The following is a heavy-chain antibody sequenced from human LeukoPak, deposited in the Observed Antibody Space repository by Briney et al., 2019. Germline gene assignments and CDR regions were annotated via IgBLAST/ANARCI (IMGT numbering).Heavy chain of an antibody. CDR1: GYTFTGYY. D-gene: IGHD1-26*01. CDR2: INPNSGGT. Sequence: ASVKVSCKASGYTFTGYYMHWVRQAPGQGLEWMGWINPNSGGTNYAQKFQGRVTMTRDTSISTAYMELSRLRSDDTAVYYCARGRYSGSYGIMEYYFDYWGQGTLVTVSS. CDR3: ARGRYSGSYGIMEYYFDY. V-gene: IGHV1-2*02. J-gene: IGHJ4*02.